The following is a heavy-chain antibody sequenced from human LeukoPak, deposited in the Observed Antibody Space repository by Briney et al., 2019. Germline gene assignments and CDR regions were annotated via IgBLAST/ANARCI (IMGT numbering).Heavy chain of an antibody. CDR1: GGSISSGGYY. V-gene: IGHV4-31*03. CDR2: IYYSGST. D-gene: IGHD3-22*01. Sequence: SQTLSLTCTVSGGSISSGGYYWSWIRQHPGKGLEWIGYIYYSGSTYYNPSLKSRVTISVDTSKNQFSLKLSSVTAADTAVYYCARDRRYSFDSSGYQSPTGYYMDVWGKGTKVTVSS. CDR3: ARDRRYSFDSSGYQSPTGYYMDV. J-gene: IGHJ6*03.